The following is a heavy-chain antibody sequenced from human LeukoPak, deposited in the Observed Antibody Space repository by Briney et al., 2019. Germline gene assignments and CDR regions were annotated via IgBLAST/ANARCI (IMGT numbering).Heavy chain of an antibody. V-gene: IGHV3-30-3*01. CDR1: GFTFSSYA. D-gene: IGHD6-13*01. CDR3: ARGPGYSSSWSGHYFDY. J-gene: IGHJ4*02. CDR2: ISYDGSNK. Sequence: PGRSLRLSCAASGFTFSSYAMHWVRQAPGKGLEWVAVISYDGSNKYYADSVKGRFTISRDNAKNSLFLQMTSLRAEDTAVYYCARGPGYSSSWSGHYFDYWGQGTLVTVSS.